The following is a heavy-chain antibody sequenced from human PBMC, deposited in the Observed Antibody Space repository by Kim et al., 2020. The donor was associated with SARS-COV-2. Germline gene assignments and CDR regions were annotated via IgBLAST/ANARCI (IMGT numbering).Heavy chain of an antibody. V-gene: IGHV4-59*11. CDR2: SYHSGSS. J-gene: IGHJ4*02. Sequence: SETLSLTCTVSGDSISSHYWSWIRQPPGKGLEWIGYSYHSGSSSYKSSPTSRVTMSVDTSRNQFPLKLSSVTDADTAVYYCSRTTSYGLWYFDCWGQGTLLTVSS. D-gene: IGHD1-1*01. CDR3: SRTTSYGLWYFDC. CDR1: GDSISSHY.